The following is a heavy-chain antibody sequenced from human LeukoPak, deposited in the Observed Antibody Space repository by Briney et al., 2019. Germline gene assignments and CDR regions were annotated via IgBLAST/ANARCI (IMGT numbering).Heavy chain of an antibody. V-gene: IGHV4-30-4*01. D-gene: IGHD4-23*01. CDR2: IYYSGSA. CDR3: ARGAKDLVNYYFDY. CDR1: GGSISSGDYY. Sequence: PSETLSLTCTVSGGSISSGDYYWSWIRQPPGKGLEWIGYIYYSGSAYYNPSLKSRVTISVDTSKKQFSLQLSSVTAADTAVYYCARGAKDLVNYYFDYWGQGTLVTVSS. J-gene: IGHJ4*02.